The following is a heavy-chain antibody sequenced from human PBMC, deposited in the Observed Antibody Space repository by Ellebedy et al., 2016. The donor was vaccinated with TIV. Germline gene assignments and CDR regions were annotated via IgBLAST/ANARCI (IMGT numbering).Heavy chain of an antibody. V-gene: IGHV3-7*03. Sequence: GESLKISCAASGFTFSRYWMNWVRQAPGKGLEWVANIKQDESEKYYVDSVKGRFTISRDNAQNSLFLQMNSLRAEDTAVYYCARGGVRGNNPFDYWGQGTLVTVSS. CDR2: IKQDESEK. J-gene: IGHJ4*02. D-gene: IGHD3-10*01. CDR1: GFTFSRYW. CDR3: ARGGVRGNNPFDY.